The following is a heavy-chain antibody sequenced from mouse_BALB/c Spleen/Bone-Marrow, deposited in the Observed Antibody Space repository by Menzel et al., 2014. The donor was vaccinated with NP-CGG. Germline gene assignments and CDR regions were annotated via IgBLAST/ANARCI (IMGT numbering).Heavy chain of an antibody. V-gene: IGHV14-1*02. CDR3: ARGLRHAMAY. CDR1: GFNIKDYY. CDR2: IDPENGNT. D-gene: IGHD2-4*01. J-gene: IGHJ4*01. Sequence: VQLQQSGAELVRPGALVKLSCKASGFNIKDYYMHWVKQRPEQGLEWIGWIDPENGNTIYDPKFQGKASITADTSSNTAYLQLSSLPAEDTAVYYCARGLRHAMAYWGQGTSVTVSS.